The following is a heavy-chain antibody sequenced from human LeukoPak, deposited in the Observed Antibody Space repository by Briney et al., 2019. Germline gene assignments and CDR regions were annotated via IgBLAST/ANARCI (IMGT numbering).Heavy chain of an antibody. J-gene: IGHJ4*02. D-gene: IGHD1-26*01. CDR3: AKGGSGSYYGFLRY. Sequence: VGSLRLSCAASGFTFSSYGMHWVRQAPGKGLEWVAVISYDGSNKYYAHSVKGRFTISRDNSKNTLYLQMNSLRAEDTAVYYCAKGGSGSYYGFLRYWGQGTLDTVSS. CDR2: ISYDGSNK. CDR1: GFTFSSYG. V-gene: IGHV3-30*18.